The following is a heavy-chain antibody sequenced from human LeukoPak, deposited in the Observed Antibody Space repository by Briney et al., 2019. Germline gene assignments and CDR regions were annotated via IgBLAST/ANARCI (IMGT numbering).Heavy chain of an antibody. CDR2: IRYDGSNK. Sequence: PGGSLRLSCAASGFTFSSYGMHWVRQAPGKGLEWVAFIRYDGSNKYYADSVKGRFTISRDNSKNTLYLQMNSLRAEDTAVYYCAKEGKAAAGDYFDYWGQGTLVTVSS. D-gene: IGHD6-13*01. CDR1: GFTFSSYG. V-gene: IGHV3-30*02. CDR3: AKEGKAAAGDYFDY. J-gene: IGHJ4*02.